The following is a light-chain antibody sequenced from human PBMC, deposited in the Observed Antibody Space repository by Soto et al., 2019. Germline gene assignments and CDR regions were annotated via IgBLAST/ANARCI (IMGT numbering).Light chain of an antibody. CDR3: QSYASSLSGWV. CDR2: GNS. J-gene: IGLJ3*02. Sequence: QSVLTQPPSVSGAPGQRVTISCTGSSSNIGAGYNVHWYQQLPGTAPKLLIYGNSNRPSGVPDRFSGYKSGTSASLAITGLQAEDEADYYCQSYASSLSGWVFGGGTQLTVL. V-gene: IGLV1-40*01. CDR1: SSNIGAGYN.